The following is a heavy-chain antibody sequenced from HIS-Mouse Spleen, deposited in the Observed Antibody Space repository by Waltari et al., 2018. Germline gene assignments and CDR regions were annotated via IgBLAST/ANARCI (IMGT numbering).Heavy chain of an antibody. V-gene: IGHV4-59*08. D-gene: IGHD6-6*01. CDR1: GGSISSYH. J-gene: IGHJ4*02. Sequence: QVQLQESGPGLVKPSETLSLTCTVSGGSISSYHWSWIRQPPGKGLEWIGYIYYSGSTNYNPSLKSRVTISVDTSKNQFSLKLSSVTAADTAVYYCARGGLLAATYYFDYWGQGTLVTVSS. CDR3: ARGGLLAATYYFDY. CDR2: IYYSGST.